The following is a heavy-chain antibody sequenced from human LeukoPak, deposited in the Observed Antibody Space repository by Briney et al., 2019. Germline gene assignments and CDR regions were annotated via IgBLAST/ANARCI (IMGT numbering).Heavy chain of an antibody. CDR3: ARDPPASDYFDY. Sequence: EASVKVSCKASGYTFTGYYMNWVRQAPGQGLEWMGRINPNSGGTKYVQKFQGRVTMTRDTSISTAYMELSRLRSDDTAVYYCARDPPASDYFDYWGQGIVVTASS. CDR1: GYTFTGYY. J-gene: IGHJ4*02. CDR2: INPNSGGT. V-gene: IGHV1-2*06.